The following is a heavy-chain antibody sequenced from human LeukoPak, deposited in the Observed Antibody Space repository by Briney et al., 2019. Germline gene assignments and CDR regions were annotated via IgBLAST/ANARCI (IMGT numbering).Heavy chain of an antibody. CDR3: ARQTGSGLFILP. D-gene: IGHD3/OR15-3a*01. J-gene: IGHJ4*02. CDR2: IFYSGST. CDR1: GGSFSGYY. V-gene: IGHV4-39*01. Sequence: SETLSLTCAVYGGSFSGYYWAWIRQPPGKELKWIGSIFYSGSTYYNPSLRGRVTISIDTSKNQFSLRLTSVTAADTAVYYCARQTGSGLFILPGGQGTLVTVSS.